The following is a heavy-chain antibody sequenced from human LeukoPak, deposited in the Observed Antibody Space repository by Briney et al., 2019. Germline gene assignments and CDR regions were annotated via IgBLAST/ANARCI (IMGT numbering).Heavy chain of an antibody. CDR2: INWNSGTI. D-gene: IGHD6-6*01. CDR3: AKGHGSEYSSSSDY. J-gene: IGHJ4*02. CDR1: GFTFHDYA. V-gene: IGHV3-9*01. Sequence: GGSLRLSCGASGFTFHDYAMHWVRQAPGKGLEWVSGINWNSGTIDYADSVKGRFTISRDNAKSSLYLQMNSLRAGDTALYYCAKGHGSEYSSSSDYWGQGTLVTVSS.